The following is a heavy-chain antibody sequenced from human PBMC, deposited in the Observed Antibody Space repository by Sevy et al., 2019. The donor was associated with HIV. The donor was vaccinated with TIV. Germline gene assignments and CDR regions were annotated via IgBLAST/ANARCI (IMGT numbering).Heavy chain of an antibody. Sequence: GGSLRLSCAASGFTFDDYTMHWVRQAPGKGLEWVSLISWDGGSTYYADSVKGRFTISRDNSKNSLYLQMNSLRTEDTALYYCAKMARGWYYFDYWGQGTLVTVPS. J-gene: IGHJ4*02. D-gene: IGHD6-19*01. CDR1: GFTFDDYT. CDR3: AKMARGWYYFDY. CDR2: ISWDGGST. V-gene: IGHV3-43*01.